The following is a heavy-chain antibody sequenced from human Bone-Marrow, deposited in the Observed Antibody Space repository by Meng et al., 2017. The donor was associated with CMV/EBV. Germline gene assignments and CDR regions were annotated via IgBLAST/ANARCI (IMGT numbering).Heavy chain of an antibody. CDR1: GGSISSSSYY. D-gene: IGHD2-2*02. Sequence: SETLSLTCTVSGGSISSSSYYWGWIRQPPGKGLEWIGSIYYSGSTYYNPSLKSRVTMSVDTSKNQFSLKLSSVTAADTAVYYCARDVIVVVPAAIEVYYYGMDVWGQGTTVTVSS. J-gene: IGHJ6*02. CDR2: IYYSGST. V-gene: IGHV4-39*07. CDR3: ARDVIVVVPAAIEVYYYGMDV.